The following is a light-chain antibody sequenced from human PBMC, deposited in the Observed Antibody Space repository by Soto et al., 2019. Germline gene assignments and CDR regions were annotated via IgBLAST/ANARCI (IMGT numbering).Light chain of an antibody. V-gene: IGLV1-51*01. Sequence: QSVLTQPPSLSAAPGQKVTISCSGSSYNIGGNSVSWYQQLPGTAPKLLIYDDNKRPSGIPDRFSGSKSGTSATLGITGFQTGDEADYYCGSWDSSLSAYVFGTGTKVTVL. J-gene: IGLJ1*01. CDR1: SYNIGGNS. CDR3: GSWDSSLSAYV. CDR2: DDN.